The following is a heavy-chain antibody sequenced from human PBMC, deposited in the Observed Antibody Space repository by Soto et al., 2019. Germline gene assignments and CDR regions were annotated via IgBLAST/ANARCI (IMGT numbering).Heavy chain of an antibody. CDR3: AKEANYYDSSAPVDY. J-gene: IGHJ4*02. CDR1: GFAFSSYG. Sequence: QVQLVESGGGVVQPGRSLRLSCAASGFAFSSYGMHWVRQAPGKGLEWVAVISYDGSNKYYADSVKGRFTISRDNSKNTLYLQMNSLRAEDTAVYYSAKEANYYDSSAPVDYWGQGTLVTVSS. V-gene: IGHV3-30*18. D-gene: IGHD3-22*01. CDR2: ISYDGSNK.